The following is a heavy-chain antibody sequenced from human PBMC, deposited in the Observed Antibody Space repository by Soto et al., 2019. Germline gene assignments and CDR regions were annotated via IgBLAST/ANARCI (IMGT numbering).Heavy chain of an antibody. CDR3: ARDGGELCNKHYHSSGMHV. CDR2: IYSNGST. D-gene: IGHD1-26*01. Sequence: SETRSLTCTVSGGSISLYYWSWIRQPPGKGLEWIGYIYSNGSTTYNPSLKSRVSISLGTSKKQFSLKLSSVTAADTAVYYCARDGGELCNKHYHSSGMHVWAHRTTVTV. J-gene: IGHJ6*02. V-gene: IGHV4-59*01. CDR1: GGSISLYY.